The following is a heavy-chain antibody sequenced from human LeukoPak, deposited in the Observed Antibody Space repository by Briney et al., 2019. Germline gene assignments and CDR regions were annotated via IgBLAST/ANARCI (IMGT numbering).Heavy chain of an antibody. V-gene: IGHV3-48*03. Sequence: GGSLRLSCAASGFTFSSYEMNWVRQAPGKGLEWVSYISSSGSTIYYADSVKGRFTISRDNAKNSLYLQMNSLRAEDTAVYYCARDPTVATFDWFDPWGQGTLVTVSS. CDR2: ISSSGSTI. CDR1: GFTFSSYE. J-gene: IGHJ5*02. D-gene: IGHD4-17*01. CDR3: ARDPTVATFDWFDP.